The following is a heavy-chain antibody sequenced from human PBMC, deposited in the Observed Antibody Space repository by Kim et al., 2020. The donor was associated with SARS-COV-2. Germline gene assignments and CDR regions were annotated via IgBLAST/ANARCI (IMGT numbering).Heavy chain of an antibody. CDR1: GDSVTNSNYY. Sequence: SETLSLTCSVSGDSVTNSNYYWSWIRQPPGEGLEWIGYIYYSGTTNYNPSLNSQVTISLDTSKNHCSLKLTSLTAADTAMYYCARVDYLGWFDSWGRGT. D-gene: IGHD4-17*01. V-gene: IGHV4-61*03. CDR3: ARVDYLGWFDS. J-gene: IGHJ5*01. CDR2: IYYSGTT.